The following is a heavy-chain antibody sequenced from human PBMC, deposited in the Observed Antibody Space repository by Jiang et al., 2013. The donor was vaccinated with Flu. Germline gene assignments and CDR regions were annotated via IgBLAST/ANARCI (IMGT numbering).Heavy chain of an antibody. CDR1: GFTLNTSGMS. CDR2: IDWDDDK. V-gene: IGHV2-70*11. CDR3: ARMKAVTRYYFDY. Sequence: LVKPTQTLTLTCTFSGFTLNTSGMSVSWIRQPPGKALEWLARIDWDDDKYYSTSLKTRLTISKDTPKNQVVLTMSNMDPVDTATYYCARMKAVTRYYFDYWGQGTLVTVSS. J-gene: IGHJ4*02. D-gene: IGHD4-17*01.